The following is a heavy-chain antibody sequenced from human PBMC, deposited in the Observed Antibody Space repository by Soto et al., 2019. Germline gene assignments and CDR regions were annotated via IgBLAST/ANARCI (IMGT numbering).Heavy chain of an antibody. J-gene: IGHJ4*02. CDR2: ISSSSSTI. V-gene: IGHV3-48*01. CDR1: GFTFSSYS. CDR3: AKDRITMIVDL. Sequence: GGSLRLSCAASGFTFSSYSMNWVRQAPGKGLEWVSYISSSSSTIYYADSVKGRFTISRDNAKNSLYLQMNSLRAEDTAVYYCAKDRITMIVDLWGQGTLVTVSS. D-gene: IGHD3-22*01.